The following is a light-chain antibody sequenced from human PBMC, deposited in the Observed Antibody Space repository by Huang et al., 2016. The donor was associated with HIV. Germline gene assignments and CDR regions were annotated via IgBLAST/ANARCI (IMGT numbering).Light chain of an antibody. CDR2: GSS. V-gene: IGKV1-39*01. Sequence: DIQMTQSPSSLSASVGDSVTITCRTSQDIGTSLNWYQQRPGKAPNLLIYGSSTVQSGVPSRLSGGGSGTEFTLTISGLEPDDFGMYYWQQTYTSSSFGQGTRLDTK. J-gene: IGKJ5*01. CDR1: QDIGTS. CDR3: QQTYTSSS.